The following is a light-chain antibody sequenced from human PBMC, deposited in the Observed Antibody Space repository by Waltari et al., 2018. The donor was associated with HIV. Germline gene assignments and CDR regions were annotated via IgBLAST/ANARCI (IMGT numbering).Light chain of an antibody. CDR1: QNIINY. V-gene: IGKV1-39*01. J-gene: IGKJ3*01. CDR3: QQTFSPPRT. CDR2: HAA. Sequence: DINMTQSPSYLSATMGDRVTITCRASQNIINYLNWYHQSPGKPPKLLIFHAAALQDGVSSRFSGRGSGTEFTLSIAGLQPDDFGTYSCQQTFSPPRTFGPGT.